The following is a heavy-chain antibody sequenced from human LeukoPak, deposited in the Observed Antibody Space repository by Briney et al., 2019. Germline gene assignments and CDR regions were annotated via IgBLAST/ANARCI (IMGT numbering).Heavy chain of an antibody. CDR1: GFTFSSYW. CDR2: IKQDESEK. D-gene: IGHD2-2*01. V-gene: IGHV3-7*01. CDR3: ARFVVMPAAPGGWFDP. J-gene: IGHJ5*02. Sequence: GGSLRLSCAASGFTFSSYWMTWVRQAPGEGLEWVANIKQDESEKYYVDSVRGRFTISRDNAKNSLFLQVNSLRADDTAVYFCARFVVMPAAPGGWFDPWGQGTLVTVSS.